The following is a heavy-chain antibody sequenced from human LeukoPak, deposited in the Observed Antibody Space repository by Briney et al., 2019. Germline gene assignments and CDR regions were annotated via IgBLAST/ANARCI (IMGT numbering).Heavy chain of an antibody. CDR3: ATHPKRGYSYGYEGGRFDY. V-gene: IGHV4-31*03. CDR1: GGSISSGGYY. D-gene: IGHD5-18*01. Sequence: SETLSLTCTASGGSISSGGYYWSWIRQHPGKGLEWIGYIYYSGSTYYNPSLKSRVTISVDTSKNQFSLKLSSVTAADTAVYYCATHPKRGYSYGYEGGRFDYWGQGTLVTVSS. J-gene: IGHJ4*02. CDR2: IYYSGST.